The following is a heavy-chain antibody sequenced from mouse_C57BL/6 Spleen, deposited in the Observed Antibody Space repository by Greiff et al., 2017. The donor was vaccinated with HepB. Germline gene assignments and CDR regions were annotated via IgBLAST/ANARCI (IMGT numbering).Heavy chain of an antibody. CDR3: ARRYGSSYVYWYFDV. J-gene: IGHJ1*03. D-gene: IGHD1-1*01. CDR1: GFTFSDYG. V-gene: IGHV5-17*01. CDR2: ISSGSSTI. Sequence: EVNLVESGGGLVKPGGSLKLSCAASGFTFSDYGMHWVRQAPEKGLEWVAYISSGSSTIYYADTVKGRFTISRDNAKNTLFLQMTSLRSEDTAMYYCARRYGSSYVYWYFDVWGTGTTVTVSS.